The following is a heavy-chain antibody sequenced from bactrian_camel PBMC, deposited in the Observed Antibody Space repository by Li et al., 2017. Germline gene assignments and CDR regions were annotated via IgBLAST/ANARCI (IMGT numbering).Heavy chain of an antibody. CDR1: RLAFGAVA. D-gene: IGHD1*01. CDR3: AAGRDASYNFCFRENYYRY. J-gene: IGHJ4*01. CDR2: ITAYSGAT. V-gene: IGHV3S60*01. Sequence: VQLVESGGGVVQAGGALRLSCTTTRLAFGAVAMAWFRQAPGKEREGVSCITAYSGATTYGDSVKGRFIVSRDNAQNTLYLQMNSLKPEDTAMYYCAAGRDASYNFCFRENYYRYWGPGTQVTVS.